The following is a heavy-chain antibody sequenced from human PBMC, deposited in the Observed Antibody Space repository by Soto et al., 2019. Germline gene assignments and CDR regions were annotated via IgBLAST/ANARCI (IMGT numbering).Heavy chain of an antibody. D-gene: IGHD3-22*01. V-gene: IGHV5-51*01. J-gene: IGHJ6*02. Sequence: GESLKISCKGSGYSFTSYWIGWVRQMPGKGLEWMGIIYPGDSDTRYSPSFQGQVTISADKSISTAYLQWSSLKASDTAMYYCARHNSDSSGRTSAIYGMEVWGQGTTVNVSS. CDR1: GYSFTSYW. CDR3: ARHNSDSSGRTSAIYGMEV. CDR2: IYPGDSDT.